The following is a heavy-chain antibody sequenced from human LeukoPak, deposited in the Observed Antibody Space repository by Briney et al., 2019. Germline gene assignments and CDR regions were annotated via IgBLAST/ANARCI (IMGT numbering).Heavy chain of an antibody. J-gene: IGHJ6*02. CDR3: ARMTLGDIVVVPAAPETYGMDV. D-gene: IGHD2-2*01. CDR2: INHSGST. Sequence: PSETLSLTCAVYGGSFSGYYWSWIRQPPGKGLEWIGEINHSGSTNYNPSLKSRVTISVDTSKNQFSLKLSSVTAADTAVYYCARMTLGDIVVVPAAPETYGMDVWGQGPRSPSP. CDR1: GGSFSGYY. V-gene: IGHV4-34*01.